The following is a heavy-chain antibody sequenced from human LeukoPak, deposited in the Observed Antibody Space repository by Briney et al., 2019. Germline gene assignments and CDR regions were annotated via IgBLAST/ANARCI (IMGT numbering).Heavy chain of an antibody. CDR2: IYYSGST. V-gene: IGHV4-59*08. CDR3: ARLHKGNWFDP. J-gene: IGHJ5*02. Sequence: PSETLSLTCTVSGGSISSSYWSWIRQPPGKGLEWIAYIYYSGSTNYNPSLKSRLTISADMSKNQFSLKLSSVTAADTAIYHCARLHKGNWFDPWGQGTLVTVSS. CDR1: GGSISSSY.